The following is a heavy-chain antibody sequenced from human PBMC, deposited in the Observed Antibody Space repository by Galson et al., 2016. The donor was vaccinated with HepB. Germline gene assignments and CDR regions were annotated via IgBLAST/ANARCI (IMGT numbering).Heavy chain of an antibody. CDR2: MSPSTDKT. D-gene: IGHD7-27*01. CDR1: GGTFSNYA. Sequence: SVKVSCKASGGTFSNYAISWVRQAPGQGLEWMGWMSPSTDKTGYAREFQGRITMTWDTSISTAYMELSSLRSEDTAVYYCARNLYATGDFDFWGQGTLVTVSS. CDR3: ARNLYATGDFDF. V-gene: IGHV1-8*02. J-gene: IGHJ4*02.